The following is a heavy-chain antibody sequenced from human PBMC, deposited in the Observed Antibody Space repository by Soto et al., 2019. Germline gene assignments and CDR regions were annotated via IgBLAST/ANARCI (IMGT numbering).Heavy chain of an antibody. Sequence: GGSLRLSCSASGFTFSSYWMHWVRQAPGKGLVWVSRINSDGSSTSYADSVKGRFTISRDSAKNTLYLQMNSLRAEDTAVYYCAKALSGWPNDAFDIWGQGTMVTVSS. CDR1: GFTFSSYW. CDR3: AKALSGWPNDAFDI. CDR2: INSDGSST. J-gene: IGHJ3*02. V-gene: IGHV3-74*01. D-gene: IGHD6-19*01.